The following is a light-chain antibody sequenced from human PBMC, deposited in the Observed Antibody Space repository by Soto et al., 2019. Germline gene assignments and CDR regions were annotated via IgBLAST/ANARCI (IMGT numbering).Light chain of an antibody. V-gene: IGKV3-20*01. Sequence: EIVLTQSPGTLSLSPGERATLSCRASQSIYINSLAWYQHKRGQAPRLLIHAATVRATAVPDRFNGSGSGTDFALTISRLEPEDSAMYYCQQYGDSPFAFGPGTKVDIK. CDR3: QQYGDSPFA. CDR2: AAT. J-gene: IGKJ3*01. CDR1: QSIYINS.